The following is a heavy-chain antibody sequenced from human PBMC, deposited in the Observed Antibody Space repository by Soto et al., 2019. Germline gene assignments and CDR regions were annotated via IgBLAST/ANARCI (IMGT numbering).Heavy chain of an antibody. CDR3: ARKPRFDP. CDR1: GGSFSGYY. V-gene: IGHV4-34*01. J-gene: IGHJ5*02. CDR2: INHSGST. Sequence: QVQLQQWGAGLLKPSETLSLTCAVYGGSFSGYYWNWIRQPPGKGLEWIGEINHSGSTNYNPSLKSRVTISVDTSKNQFSLKLSSVTAADTAVYYCARKPRFDPWGQGTLVTVSS.